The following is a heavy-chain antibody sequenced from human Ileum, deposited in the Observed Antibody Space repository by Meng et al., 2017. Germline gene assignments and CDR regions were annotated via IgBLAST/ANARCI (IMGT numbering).Heavy chain of an antibody. J-gene: IGHJ4*02. D-gene: IGHD1-26*01. CDR3: ARRIRGGSYLG. CDR2: IHYNGST. Sequence: LQLMQWGAGMLKPSETLSRTCNVYGDSFSDYYWNWIRQPPGKGLEWIGEIHYNGSTNYTPSLESRVTISEDTSQKQFSLRLSSVTAADTAVYYCARRIRGGSYLGWGQGTLVTVSS. V-gene: IGHV4-34*01. CDR1: GDSFSDYY.